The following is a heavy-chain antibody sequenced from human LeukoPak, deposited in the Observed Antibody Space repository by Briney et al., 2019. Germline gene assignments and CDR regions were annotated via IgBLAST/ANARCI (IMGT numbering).Heavy chain of an antibody. CDR2: IYPGDSDT. D-gene: IGHD3-22*01. CDR1: GSSFTSYW. Sequence: GASLKISCKGSGSSFTSYWIGWVRQMPGKGLEWMGIIYPGDSDTRYSPSFQGQVTISADKSISTAYLQWSSLKASDTAMYYCARQYYYDSSGYPRWFDPWGQGTLVTVSS. V-gene: IGHV5-51*01. CDR3: ARQYYYDSSGYPRWFDP. J-gene: IGHJ5*02.